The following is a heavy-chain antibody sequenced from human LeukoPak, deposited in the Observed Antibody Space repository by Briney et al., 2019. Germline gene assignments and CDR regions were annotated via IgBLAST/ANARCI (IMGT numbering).Heavy chain of an antibody. Sequence: GGSLRLSCAASGFIFSNFWMYWVRQAPGKGLEWVATIKPGGSATFYVDSVKGRFTISRDNAKNSLYLQMNGLRAEDTAVYYCARDGDGGYTADYWGQGTLVTVSS. CDR1: GFIFSNFW. CDR2: IKPGGSAT. D-gene: IGHD5-24*01. V-gene: IGHV3-7*05. CDR3: ARDGDGGYTADY. J-gene: IGHJ4*02.